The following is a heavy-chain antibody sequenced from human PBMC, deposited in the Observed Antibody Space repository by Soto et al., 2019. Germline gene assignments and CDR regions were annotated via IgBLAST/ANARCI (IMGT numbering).Heavy chain of an antibody. CDR1: GFTFSSYS. CDR2: ISSSSSTI. CDR3: ARSGGYQLLYYYYGMDV. D-gene: IGHD2-2*01. Sequence: GGSLRLSCAASGFTFSSYSMNWVRQAPGKGLEWVSYISSSSSTIYYADSVKGRFTISRDNAKNSLYLQMNSLRDEDTAVYYCARSGGYQLLYYYYGMDVWGQGTTVTVSS. J-gene: IGHJ6*02. V-gene: IGHV3-48*02.